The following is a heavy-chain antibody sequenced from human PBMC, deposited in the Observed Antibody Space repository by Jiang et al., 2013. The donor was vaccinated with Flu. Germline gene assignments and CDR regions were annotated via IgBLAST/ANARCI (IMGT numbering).Heavy chain of an antibody. CDR2: ISAYNGNT. D-gene: IGHD3-22*01. CDR1: GYTFTSYG. V-gene: IGHV1-18*01. Sequence: SGAEVKKPGASVKVSCKASGYTFTSYGISWVRQAPGQGLEWMGWISAYNGNTNYAQKLQGRVTMTTDTSTSTAYMELRSLRSDDTAVYYCARVRAPTYYYDSSGYSPGGYFDYWGQGTLVTVSS. J-gene: IGHJ4*02. CDR3: ARVRAPTYYYDSSGYSPGGYFDY.